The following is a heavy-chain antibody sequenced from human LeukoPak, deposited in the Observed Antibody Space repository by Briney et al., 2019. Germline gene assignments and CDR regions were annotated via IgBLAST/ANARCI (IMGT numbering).Heavy chain of an antibody. V-gene: IGHV3-21*01. CDR2: ISSSSSYI. CDR1: GFTFSSYS. D-gene: IGHD3-3*01. J-gene: IGHJ3*02. Sequence: GGSLRLSCAASGFTFSSYSMNWVRQAPGKGLEWASSISSSSSYIYYADSVKGRFTISRDNAKNSLYLQMNSLRAEDTAVYYCARDRRITIFGVDQDAFDIWGQGTMVTVSS. CDR3: ARDRRITIFGVDQDAFDI.